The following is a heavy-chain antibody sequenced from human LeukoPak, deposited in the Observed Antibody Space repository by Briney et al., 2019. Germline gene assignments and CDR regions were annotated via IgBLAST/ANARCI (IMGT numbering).Heavy chain of an antibody. CDR2: IYHSGSI. CDR3: ARGPYYDFWSGHYYYYYMDV. J-gene: IGHJ6*03. CDR1: GDSLGSGMYY. V-gene: IGHV4-39*01. Sequence: PSETLSLTCTVSGDSLGSGMYYWGWIRQAPGKGLTWIGSIYHSGSIFYNASFESRVAMSVDPSNNQFSLRLTSVTAADTAVYYCARGPYYDFWSGHYYYYYMDVWGKGTTVTVSS. D-gene: IGHD3-3*01.